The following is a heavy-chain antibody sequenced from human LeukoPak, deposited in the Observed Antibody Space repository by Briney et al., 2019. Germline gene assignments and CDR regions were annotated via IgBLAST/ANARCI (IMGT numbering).Heavy chain of an antibody. CDR1: GGSISSYY. J-gene: IGHJ5*02. V-gene: IGHV4-59*08. Sequence: SETLSLTCTVSGGSISSYYWSWIRQPPGKGLEWIGYIYYSGSTNYDPSLKSRVTISVDTSKNQFSLKLSSVTAADTAVYYCARHEPDTMIVPSGWFDPWGQGTLVTVSS. CDR2: IYYSGST. D-gene: IGHD3-22*01. CDR3: ARHEPDTMIVPSGWFDP.